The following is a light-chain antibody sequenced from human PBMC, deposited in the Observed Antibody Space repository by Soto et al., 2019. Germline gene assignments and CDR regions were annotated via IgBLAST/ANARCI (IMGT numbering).Light chain of an antibody. CDR1: QSIDTF. CDR3: QQAYGAPPT. Sequence: DIQVTQSPSSLSASVGDRVTITCRASQSIDTFLHWYQQKPGNAPKLLIYAASSLQTGVPSRFSGSGSGTDFTLTISSLQREDFATYYCQQAYGAPPTFGQGTKVDIK. CDR2: AAS. V-gene: IGKV1-39*01. J-gene: IGKJ1*01.